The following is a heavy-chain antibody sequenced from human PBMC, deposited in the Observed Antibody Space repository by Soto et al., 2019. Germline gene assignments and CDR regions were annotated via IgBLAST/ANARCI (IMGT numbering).Heavy chain of an antibody. D-gene: IGHD6-13*01. V-gene: IGHV4-61*08. CDR2: IFHSGST. CDR3: ARDYSSSWYGREDGMDV. CDR1: GGSVNSGDCY. J-gene: IGHJ6*02. Sequence: SETLSVTCTVSGGSVNSGDCYWTWIRQSPGKGLEWIGQIFHSGSTKYNPSLKSRVTISLDTSKNQFSLKLRSVTAADTAVYYCARDYSSSWYGREDGMDVWGQGTTVTVSS.